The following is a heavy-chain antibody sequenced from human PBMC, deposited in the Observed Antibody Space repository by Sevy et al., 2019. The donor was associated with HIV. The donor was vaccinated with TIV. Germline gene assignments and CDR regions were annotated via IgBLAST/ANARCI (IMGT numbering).Heavy chain of an antibody. J-gene: IGHJ1*01. CDR1: GYTFTSYG. V-gene: IGHV1-18*01. CDR2: INAHNGNA. CDR3: ARDGSGSYYGSSVQH. D-gene: IGHD1-26*01. Sequence: ASVKVSCKASGYTFTSYGISWVRQAPGQGLEWMGWINAHNGNANYAQKLQGRVTMTTDTSTSTAYMELRSLRCDDTAVYYCARDGSGSYYGSSVQHWGQGTLVTVSS.